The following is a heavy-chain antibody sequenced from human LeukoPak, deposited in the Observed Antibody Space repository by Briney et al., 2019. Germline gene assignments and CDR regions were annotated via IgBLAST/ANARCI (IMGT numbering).Heavy chain of an antibody. D-gene: IGHD6-19*01. Sequence: PGGSLRLSCAVSGFTFSSYWMHWVRQAPGKGLVWVSRINSDGSSTNYADSVKGRFTISRDNAKNTLYLQMNSLRAEDTAVYYCAREPIAVASDCFDYWGQGTLVTVSS. CDR3: AREPIAVASDCFDY. J-gene: IGHJ4*02. CDR1: GFTFSSYW. CDR2: INSDGSST. V-gene: IGHV3-74*01.